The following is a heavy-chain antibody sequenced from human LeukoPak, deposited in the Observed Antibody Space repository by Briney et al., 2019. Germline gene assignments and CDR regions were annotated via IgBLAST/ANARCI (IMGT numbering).Heavy chain of an antibody. CDR1: GFTFDDYA. D-gene: IGHD6-19*01. V-gene: IGHV3-43D*03. J-gene: IGHJ4*02. Sequence: GGSLRLSCAASGFTFDDYAMHWVRQAPGKGLEWVSLISWDGGSTYYADSVKGRFTISRDNSKNSLYLQMNSLRAEDTALYYCAKSARSTKYSGWRMNLDYWGQGTLVTVSS. CDR2: ISWDGGST. CDR3: AKSARSTKYSGWRMNLDY.